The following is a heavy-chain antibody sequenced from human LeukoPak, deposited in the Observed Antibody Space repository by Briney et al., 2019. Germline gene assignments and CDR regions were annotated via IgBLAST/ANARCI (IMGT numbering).Heavy chain of an antibody. D-gene: IGHD2-2*01. CDR2: ISSNGGST. CDR1: GFTFSSYA. CDR3: ARLGSTSPRGYYYYGMDV. J-gene: IGHJ6*02. Sequence: GGSLRLSCAASGFTFSSYAMHWVRQAPGKGLEYVSAISSNGGSTYYANSVKGRFTISRDNSKNTLYLQMGSLRAEDMAVYYCARLGSTSPRGYYYYGMDVWGQGTTVTVSS. V-gene: IGHV3-64*01.